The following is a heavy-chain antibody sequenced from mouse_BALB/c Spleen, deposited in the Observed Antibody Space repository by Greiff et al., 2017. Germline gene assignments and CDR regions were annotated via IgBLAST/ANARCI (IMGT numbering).Heavy chain of an antibody. CDR3: TREGCRYYGSYAMDY. CDR1: GYTFTSYW. Sequence: EVQLQQSGTVLARPGASVKMSCKASGYTFTSYWMHWVKQRPGQGLEWIGAIYPGNSDTSYNQKFKGKAKLTAVTSTSTAYMELSSLTNEDSAVYYCTREGCRYYGSYAMDYWGQGTSVTVSS. V-gene: IGHV1-5*01. J-gene: IGHJ4*01. D-gene: IGHD1-1*01. CDR2: IYPGNSDT.